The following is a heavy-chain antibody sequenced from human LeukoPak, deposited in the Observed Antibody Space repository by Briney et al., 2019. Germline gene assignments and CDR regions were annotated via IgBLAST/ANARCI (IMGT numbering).Heavy chain of an antibody. V-gene: IGHV3-21*01. J-gene: IGHJ3*02. D-gene: IGHD1-26*01. CDR1: GFTFSSYS. Sequence: GGSLRLSCAASGFTFSSYSMNWVRQAPGKGLEWVSSISSSSSYIYYADSVKGRFTISRDNAKNSLYLQMNSLRAEDTAVYYCAGDREYSGSYPASFDIWGQGTMVTVSS. CDR3: AGDREYSGSYPASFDI. CDR2: ISSSSSYI.